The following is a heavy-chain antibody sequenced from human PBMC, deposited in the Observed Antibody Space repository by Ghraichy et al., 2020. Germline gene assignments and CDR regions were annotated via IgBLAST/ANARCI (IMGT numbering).Heavy chain of an antibody. Sequence: SETLSLTCTVSGGSISSGGYYWSWFRQHPGKGLEWIGYIYYSGSTYYNPSLMSRVTISLNTSKNQFSLQLSSVTAADTAVYYCPRVPYSSRWYDYWGQGSLVTVSS. CDR1: GGSISSGGYY. J-gene: IGHJ4*02. CDR3: PRVPYSSRWYDY. CDR2: IYYSGST. V-gene: IGHV4-31*03. D-gene: IGHD6-19*01.